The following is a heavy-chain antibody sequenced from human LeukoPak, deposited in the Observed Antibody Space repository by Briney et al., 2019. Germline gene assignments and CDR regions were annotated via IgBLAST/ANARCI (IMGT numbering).Heavy chain of an antibody. CDR2: INADGTTT. J-gene: IGHJ3*01. CDR1: GFTFSSYG. Sequence: GGSLRLSCAASGFTFSSYGMHWVRQAPGKGLVWVSLINADGTTTTYADSVKGRFTISRDNARNTVSLQMNSLTIEDTAVYYCVVVVEPPDSDGFDVWGQGTMIAVSS. V-gene: IGHV3-74*01. CDR3: VVVVEPPDSDGFDV. D-gene: IGHD1-14*01.